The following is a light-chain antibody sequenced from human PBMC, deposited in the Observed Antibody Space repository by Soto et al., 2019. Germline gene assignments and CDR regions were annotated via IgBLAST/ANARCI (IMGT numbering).Light chain of an antibody. J-gene: IGKJ2*01. V-gene: IGKV3-15*01. Sequence: EIVMTQSPATLSVSPGERATLSCRASQSISSNLAWYQQKPGQAPSLLIYGASARATGIPARFIGSGSGTAFTLTISSLQSEDYAVYYCQHYNNWPFTFGQGTKLEIK. CDR1: QSISSN. CDR2: GAS. CDR3: QHYNNWPFT.